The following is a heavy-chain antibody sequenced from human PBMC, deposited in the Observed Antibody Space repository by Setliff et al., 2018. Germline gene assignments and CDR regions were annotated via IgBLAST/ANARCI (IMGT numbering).Heavy chain of an antibody. D-gene: IGHD1-26*01. CDR3: TTGVNSAYWEYYFEY. Sequence: GESLKISCAASGLTLSNAWMSWVRQAPGKGPEWVGRIKSKTDGGTTEYAEPVKGRFTISRDDSKNTLYLQMSSLKTEDTAVYHCTTGVNSAYWEYYFEYWGQGTLVTVSS. CDR1: GLTLSNAW. CDR2: IKSKTDGGTT. V-gene: IGHV3-15*01. J-gene: IGHJ4*02.